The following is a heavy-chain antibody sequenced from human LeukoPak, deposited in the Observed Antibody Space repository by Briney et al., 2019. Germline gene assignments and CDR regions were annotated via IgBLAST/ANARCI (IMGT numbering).Heavy chain of an antibody. V-gene: IGHV5-51*01. CDR2: IYPCDSYT. CDR1: GYSFTSYW. D-gene: IGHD6-13*01. CDR3: ARQILYSSSWYYWFDP. Sequence: GESLKISCKGSGYSFTSYWIGWVRQMPGKGLEWMGIIYPCDSYTRYSPSFQGQVTISADKSISTAYLQWSSLKASDTAMYYCARQILYSSSWYYWFDPWGQGTLVTVSS. J-gene: IGHJ5*02.